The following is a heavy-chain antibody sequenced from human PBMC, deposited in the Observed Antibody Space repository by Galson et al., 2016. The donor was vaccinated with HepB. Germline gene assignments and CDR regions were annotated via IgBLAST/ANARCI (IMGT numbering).Heavy chain of an antibody. V-gene: IGHV1-2*02. CDR2: INPNSGGT. J-gene: IGHJ4*02. CDR3: AGDYYGLGSLSGY. D-gene: IGHD3-10*01. CDR1: GYTFNDYY. Sequence: SVKVSCKASGYTFNDYYIHWVRQAPGQGLEWMGWINPNSGGTTYALKFQGRVTMTRATSISTAYMEVSGLKSDDTAVYYCAGDYYGLGSLSGYWGQGTLVTVSS.